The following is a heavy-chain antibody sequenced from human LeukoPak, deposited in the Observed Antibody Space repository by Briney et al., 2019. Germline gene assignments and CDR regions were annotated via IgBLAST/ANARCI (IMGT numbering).Heavy chain of an antibody. Sequence: SVKVSCKASGGTFSSYAISWVRQAPGQGLEWMGGIIPIFGTANYAQKSQGRVTITADESTSTAYMELSSLRSEDTAVYYCAREVREMATIYFDYWGQGTLVTVSS. CDR3: AREVREMATIYFDY. J-gene: IGHJ4*02. CDR1: GGTFSSYA. CDR2: IIPIFGTA. D-gene: IGHD5-24*01. V-gene: IGHV1-69*13.